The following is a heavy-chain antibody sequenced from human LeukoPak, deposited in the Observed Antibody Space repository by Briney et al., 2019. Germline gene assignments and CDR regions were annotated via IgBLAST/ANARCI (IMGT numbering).Heavy chain of an antibody. CDR3: ARGLRLPSRSTPAVPHV. Sequence: PSETLSLTCAVYGVSFIDYYWNWIRQSPGKGLEWIGEINHSGTTNYNPSLKSRVTISVDTSKNQFSLRLSSVTAADTAIYHCARGLRLPSRSTPAVPHVWSKGTTVTVSA. J-gene: IGHJ6*04. V-gene: IGHV4-34*01. CDR2: INHSGTT. CDR1: GVSFIDYY. D-gene: IGHD6-19*01.